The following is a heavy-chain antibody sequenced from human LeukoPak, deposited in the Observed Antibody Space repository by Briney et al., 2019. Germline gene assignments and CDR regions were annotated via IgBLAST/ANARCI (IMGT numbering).Heavy chain of an antibody. CDR1: EFTFSSYS. V-gene: IGHV3-48*02. CDR3: ARDYQWPFDY. J-gene: IGHJ4*02. Sequence: GGSLRLSCAASEFTFSSYSMNWVRQAPGKGLEWVSYISSRSNIISYADSVKGRFTISTDNAKNSLYLQMNSLRDEDTAVYYCARDYQWPFDYWGQGTLVTVSS. CDR2: ISSRSNII. D-gene: IGHD6-19*01.